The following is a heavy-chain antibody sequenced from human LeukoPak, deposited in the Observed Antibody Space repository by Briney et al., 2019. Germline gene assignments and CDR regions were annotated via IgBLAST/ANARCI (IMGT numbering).Heavy chain of an antibody. D-gene: IGHD3-16*02. J-gene: IGHJ4*02. CDR1: GFTFSSYW. CDR3: ARVGGRYSPLGY. CDR2: IKQDGSEK. V-gene: IGHV3-7*01. Sequence: GGSLRLSCAASGFTFSSYWMSWVRQAPGKGLEWVANIKQDGSEKYYVDSVKGRFTISRDNDKNSLFLQMTSLRAEDTAVYYCARVGGRYSPLGYCGQGTLVTVSS.